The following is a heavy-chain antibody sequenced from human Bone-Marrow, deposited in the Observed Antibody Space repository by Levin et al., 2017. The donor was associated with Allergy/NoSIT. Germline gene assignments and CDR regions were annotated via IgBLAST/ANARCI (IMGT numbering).Heavy chain of an antibody. Sequence: PQASVKVSCKASGYTFTDSYIHWVRQAPGQGLEWVGRTNPNNGDAKYGKRFRGRVTMTTDTSISVVYMEMRGLRSDDTAVYYCARPQTGTAPREYDAFDFWGQGTKVTVSS. CDR2: TNPNNGDA. CDR1: GYTFTDSY. J-gene: IGHJ3*01. CDR3: ARPQTGTAPREYDAFDF. V-gene: IGHV1-2*06. D-gene: IGHD1-1*01.